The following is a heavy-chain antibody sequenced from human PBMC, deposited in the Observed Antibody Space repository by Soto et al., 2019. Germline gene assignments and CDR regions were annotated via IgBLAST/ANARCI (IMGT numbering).Heavy chain of an antibody. CDR1: GFTVSSNY. J-gene: IGHJ6*02. V-gene: IGHV3-53*01. CDR2: IYSGGST. Sequence: GGSLRLSCAASGFTVSSNYMSWVRQAPGKGLEWVSVIYSGGSTNYADSGKGRFPISRENSKNTLYLQRNSLRAEDTAVYYCAKLGGGYSGYDSLSVSGYYYGMDVWGQGTTVTVSS. CDR3: AKLGGGYSGYDSLSVSGYYYGMDV. D-gene: IGHD5-12*01.